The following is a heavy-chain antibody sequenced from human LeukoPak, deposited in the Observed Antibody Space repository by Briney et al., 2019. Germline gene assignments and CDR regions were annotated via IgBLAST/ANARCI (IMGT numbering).Heavy chain of an antibody. J-gene: IGHJ6*03. V-gene: IGHV5-51*01. CDR1: GYGFTSYW. CDR3: ARSYGSGSRYNYYYMDV. CDR2: IYPGDSDT. Sequence: GEPLKISCKGSGYGFTSYWIGWVRQMPGKGLEWMGIIYPGDSDTRYSPSLQGQVTISADKSISTAYLQWSSLKAPDTAMYYCARSYGSGSRYNYYYMDVWGKGTTVTVSS. D-gene: IGHD3-10*01.